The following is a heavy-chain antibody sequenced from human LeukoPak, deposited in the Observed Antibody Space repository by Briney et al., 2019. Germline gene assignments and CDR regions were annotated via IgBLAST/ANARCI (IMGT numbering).Heavy chain of an antibody. Sequence: SETLSLTCAVYGGSFSGYYWSWIRQPPGKGLEWIGEINHSGSTYYNPSLKSRVTISVDTSKNQFSLKLSSVTAADTAVYYCARGKMRKDYWGQGTLVTVSS. D-gene: IGHD5-24*01. CDR3: ARGKMRKDY. CDR1: GGSFSGYY. CDR2: INHSGST. J-gene: IGHJ4*02. V-gene: IGHV4-34*01.